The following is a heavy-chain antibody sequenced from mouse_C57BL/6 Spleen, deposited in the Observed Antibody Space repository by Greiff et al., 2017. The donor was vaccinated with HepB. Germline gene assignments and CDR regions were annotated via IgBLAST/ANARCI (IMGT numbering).Heavy chain of an antibody. CDR3: ARDRFAY. CDR1: GFTFSDYG. J-gene: IGHJ3*01. CDR2: ISSGSSTI. V-gene: IGHV5-17*01. Sequence: VQLQQSGGGLVKPGGSLKLSCAASGFTFSDYGMHWVRQAPEKGLEWVAYISSGSSTIYYADTVKGRFTITRDKAKNTLFLQMTSLRSEDTAMYYCARDRFAYWGQGTLVTVSA.